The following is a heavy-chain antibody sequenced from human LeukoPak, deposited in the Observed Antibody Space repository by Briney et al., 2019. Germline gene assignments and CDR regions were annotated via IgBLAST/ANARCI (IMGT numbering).Heavy chain of an antibody. J-gene: IGHJ5*02. CDR3: ARDLFTVGPTGTTYNWFDP. CDR1: GYTFTGYY. CDR2: INPNSGGT. V-gene: IGHV1-2*02. Sequence: ASVKVSCKASGYTFTGYYMHWVRQAPGQGLEWMGWINPNSGGTNYAQKFQGRVTMTRDTSISTAYMELRSLRSDDTAVYYCARDLFTVGPTGTTYNWFDPWGQGTLVTVSS. D-gene: IGHD4-23*01.